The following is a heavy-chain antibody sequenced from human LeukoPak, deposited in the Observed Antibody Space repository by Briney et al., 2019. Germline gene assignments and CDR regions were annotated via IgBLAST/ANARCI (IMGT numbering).Heavy chain of an antibody. D-gene: IGHD1-14*01. V-gene: IGHV4-59*01. CDR1: GGSISSYY. CDR2: IYYSGST. J-gene: IGHJ5*02. CDR3: ARVRTEGRMNWFDP. Sequence: SETLSLTCTVSGGSISSYYWSWIRQPPGKGLEWIGYIYYSGSTNYNPSLKSRVTISVDTSKNQFSLKLSSVTAADTAVYYCARVRTEGRMNWFDPWGQGTLVTVSS.